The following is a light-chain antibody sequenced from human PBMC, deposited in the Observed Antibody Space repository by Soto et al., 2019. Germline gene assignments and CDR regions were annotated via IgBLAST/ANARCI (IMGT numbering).Light chain of an antibody. J-gene: IGKJ1*01. CDR2: DAS. V-gene: IGKV3-11*01. CDR3: QQRSKMPLT. CDR1: QSVRNY. Sequence: EIVFTQSPATLSLSPGETATLSCRASQSVRNYLAWYQQKPGQAPRLLIYDASNRATGIPARFSGTGSETDFTLTISSXEPEDFAIYSCQQRSKMPLTFGHGTKVDIK.